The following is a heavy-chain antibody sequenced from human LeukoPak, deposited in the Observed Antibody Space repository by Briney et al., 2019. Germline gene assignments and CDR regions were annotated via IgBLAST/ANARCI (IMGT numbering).Heavy chain of an antibody. J-gene: IGHJ4*02. D-gene: IGHD6-6*01. CDR1: AFTFSDYW. CDR2: IKQDGSQR. V-gene: IGHV3-7*01. CDR3: GRRGGSSSRRSPIDY. Sequence: PGGSLRLSCTASAFTFSDYWMTWVRQAPGKGPEWVANIKQDGSQRYYVDSVRGRFTISRDNAKNSLFLQMNGLRAEDTAVYYFGRRGGSSSRRSPIDYWGQGTLVTVSS.